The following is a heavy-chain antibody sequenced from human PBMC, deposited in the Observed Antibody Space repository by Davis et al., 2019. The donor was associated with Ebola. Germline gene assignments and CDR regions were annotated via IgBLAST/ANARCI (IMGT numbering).Heavy chain of an antibody. Sequence: AAPVKVSCKASGYTFTTYHLHWVRQAPGQGLEWMGIINPSVGNTAYAQQFQGRRTMTRDTSTSTVYMELSSLRSEDTAVYYCARDRGSARGRWFDPWGQGTLVTVSS. D-gene: IGHD2-15*01. CDR3: ARDRGSARGRWFDP. V-gene: IGHV1-46*01. CDR2: INPSVGNT. J-gene: IGHJ5*02. CDR1: GYTFTTYH.